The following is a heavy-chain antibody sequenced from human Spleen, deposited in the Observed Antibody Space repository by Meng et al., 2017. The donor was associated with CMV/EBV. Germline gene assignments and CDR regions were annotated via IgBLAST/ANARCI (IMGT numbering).Heavy chain of an antibody. V-gene: IGHV1-2*02. CDR3: AREAHCSSSSCAVDY. CDR2: INPNSGGT. J-gene: IGHJ4*03. CDR1: GYTFTGYY. D-gene: IGHD2-2*01. Sequence: ASVKVSCKASGYTFTGYYMHWVRQAPGQGLEWMGWINPNSGGTNYAQKFQGRVSMTRETSISTAYMELSRLRSDDTAVYYCAREAHCSSSSCAVDYWGQGTTVTVSS.